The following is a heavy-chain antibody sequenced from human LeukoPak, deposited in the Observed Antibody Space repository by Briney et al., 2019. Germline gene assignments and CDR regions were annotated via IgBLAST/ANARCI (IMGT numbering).Heavy chain of an antibody. V-gene: IGHV3-21*01. CDR2: ISSNSTYI. CDR1: GFTFSSLA. Sequence: GGSLRLSCVASGFTFSSLAMNWVRQAPGKGLEWVSSISSNSTYIQYADSVKGRFTISRDNARNPLYLQMNNLRAEDTAVYYCASLPWLVRWIYYWGQGTLVTVSS. J-gene: IGHJ4*02. D-gene: IGHD6-19*01. CDR3: ASLPWLVRWIYY.